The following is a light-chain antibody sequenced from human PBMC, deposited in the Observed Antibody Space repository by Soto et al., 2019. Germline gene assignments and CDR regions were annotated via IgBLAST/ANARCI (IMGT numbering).Light chain of an antibody. CDR2: DAS. CDR3: HQYNSWPPGT. V-gene: IGKV3-15*01. Sequence: EIVLTQSPGTLSLSPGERATLSCRASQSVSSSYLAWYQQKPVQAPRLLISDASTRATGIPARFSGSGSGTEFTLTISSLQSEDFALYYCHQYNSWPPGTFGQGTKVDI. J-gene: IGKJ2*01. CDR1: QSVSSSY.